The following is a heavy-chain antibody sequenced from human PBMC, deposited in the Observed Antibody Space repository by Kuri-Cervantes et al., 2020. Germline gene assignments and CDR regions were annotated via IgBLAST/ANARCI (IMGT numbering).Heavy chain of an antibody. D-gene: IGHD3-10*01. V-gene: IGHV3-30*03. J-gene: IGHJ6*02. CDR1: GFTFSSYG. CDR3: TTGVKDLWFGDYYYYYGMDV. Sequence: GGSLRLSCAASGFTFSSYGMHWVRQAPGKGLEWVAVISYDGSNKYYADSVKGRFTISRDNSKNTLYLQMNSLKTEDTAVYYCTTGVKDLWFGDYYYYYGMDVWGQGTTVTVSS. CDR2: ISYDGSNK.